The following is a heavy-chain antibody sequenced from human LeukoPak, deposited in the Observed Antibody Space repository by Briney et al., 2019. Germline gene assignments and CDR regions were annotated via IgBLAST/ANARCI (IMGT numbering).Heavy chain of an antibody. CDR3: AGLDAYYYDSSGYYGVDP. D-gene: IGHD3-22*01. J-gene: IGHJ5*02. CDR2: ISSSSSTI. CDR1: GFTFSSYS. Sequence: HPGGSLRLSCAASGFTFSSYSMNWVRQAPGKGLEWVSYISSSSSTIYYADSVKGRFTISRDNAKNSLYLQMNSLRAEDTAVYYCAGLDAYYYDSSGYYGVDPWGQGTLVTVSS. V-gene: IGHV3-48*01.